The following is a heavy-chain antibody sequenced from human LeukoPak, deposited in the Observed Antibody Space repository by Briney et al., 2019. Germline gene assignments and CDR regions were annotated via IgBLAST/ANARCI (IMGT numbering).Heavy chain of an antibody. Sequence: GGSLRPSCAASGFTFSSYSMNWVRQAPGKGLEWVSYIISSSSTIYYADSMKGRFAISRDNAKNSLYLQMNSLRAEDTAVYYCARDRYTRRYFDYWGQGTLVTVSS. V-gene: IGHV3-48*01. CDR3: ARDRYTRRYFDY. J-gene: IGHJ4*02. CDR1: GFTFSSYS. D-gene: IGHD6-13*01. CDR2: IISSSSTI.